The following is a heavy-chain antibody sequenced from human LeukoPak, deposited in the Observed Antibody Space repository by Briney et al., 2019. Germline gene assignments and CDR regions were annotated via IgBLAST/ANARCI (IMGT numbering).Heavy chain of an antibody. J-gene: IGHJ4*02. CDR3: AKESGALGAPLYDY. CDR1: GFIVSSNY. Sequence: PGGSLRLSCAASGFIVSSNYMSWVRQAPGEGLEWVSGISDNGGGTYYADSVKGRFTISRDNSKNMLYLQMNSLRAEDTAVYYCAKESGALGAPLYDYWGQGILVTGSS. V-gene: IGHV3-23*01. CDR2: ISDNGGGT. D-gene: IGHD4/OR15-4a*01.